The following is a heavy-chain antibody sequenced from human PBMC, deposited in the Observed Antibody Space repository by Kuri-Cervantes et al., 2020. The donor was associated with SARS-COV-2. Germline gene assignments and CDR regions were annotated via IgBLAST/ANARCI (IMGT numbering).Heavy chain of an antibody. CDR1: GGTFSSYA. CDR2: IIPIFGTA. V-gene: IGHV1-69*13. D-gene: IGHD1-7*01. J-gene: IGHJ5*02. CDR3: ARDKADWNYDLWLDP. Sequence: SSVTVSYKASGGTFSSYAISWVRQAPGQGLEWMGGIIPIFGTANYAQMFQGRVTITADESTSTAYMELRSLRSEDTAVYYCARDKADWNYDLWLDPWGQGTLVTVSS.